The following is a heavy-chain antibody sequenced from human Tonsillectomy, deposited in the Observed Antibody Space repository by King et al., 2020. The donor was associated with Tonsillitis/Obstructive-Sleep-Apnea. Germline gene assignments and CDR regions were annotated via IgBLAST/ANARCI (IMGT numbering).Heavy chain of an antibody. CDR2: MYYSWST. CDR1: GGSISSYY. D-gene: IGHD3-22*01. V-gene: IGHV4-59*08. CDR3: ARHPTYYYDSSGYRYGMDV. J-gene: IGHJ6*02. Sequence: VQLQESGPGLVKPSETLSLTCTVSGGSISSYYWSWIRPPPGKGLEWIGYMYYSWSTNYNPSLKSRVTISVETSKKQFSLKVSSVTAADTAVYYCARHPTYYYDSSGYRYGMDVWGQGTTVTVSS.